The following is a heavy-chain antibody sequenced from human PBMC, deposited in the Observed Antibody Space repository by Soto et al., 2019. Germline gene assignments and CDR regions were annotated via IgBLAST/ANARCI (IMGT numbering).Heavy chain of an antibody. CDR2: IIPILGIV. CDR3: ARDRRYQLLHDAFDI. Sequence: ASVKVSCKASGGTFSSYTISWVRQAPGQGLEWMGRIIPILGIVNYAQKFQGRVTITADKSTSTAYMELSSLRSEDTAVYYCARDRRYQLLHDAFDIWGQGTMVTVSS. V-gene: IGHV1-69*04. CDR1: GGTFSSYT. D-gene: IGHD2-2*01. J-gene: IGHJ3*02.